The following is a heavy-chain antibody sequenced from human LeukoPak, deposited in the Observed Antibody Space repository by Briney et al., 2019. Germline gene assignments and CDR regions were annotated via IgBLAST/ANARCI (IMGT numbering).Heavy chain of an antibody. J-gene: IGHJ4*02. CDR1: GGSISSSSSY. Sequence: PSETLSLTCTVSGGSISSSSSYWRWIRQAPGKGLEWIGSIYYSGSTYYNPSLKSRVTISVDTSKNQFSLKVRSVTAADTAVSYCARNPLNGWYCFDYWGQGTLVTVSS. D-gene: IGHD6-19*01. V-gene: IGHV4-39*01. CDR3: ARNPLNGWYCFDY. CDR2: IYYSGST.